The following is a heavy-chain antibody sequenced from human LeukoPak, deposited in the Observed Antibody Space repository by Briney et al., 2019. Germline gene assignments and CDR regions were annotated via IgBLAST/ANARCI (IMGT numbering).Heavy chain of an antibody. D-gene: IGHD5-18*01. CDR2: LYYSGIT. J-gene: IGHJ4*02. CDR3: ASGEYTYGFPPFDY. V-gene: IGHV4-39*01. Sequence: SETLSLTCTVSGGSISSSSYYWGWIRQSPGKGLEWIGSLYYSGITYYNPSLKSRVTISVDTSKNQFSLKLNSVTAADTAVFYCASGEYTYGFPPFDYWGQGTLVTVSS. CDR1: GGSISSSSYY.